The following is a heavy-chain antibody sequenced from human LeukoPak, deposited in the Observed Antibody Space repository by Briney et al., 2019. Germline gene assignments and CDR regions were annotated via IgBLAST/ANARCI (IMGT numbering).Heavy chain of an antibody. V-gene: IGHV4-34*08. CDR2: INHSGST. Sequence: GSLRLSCVDSGFTFTNAWMSWVRQAPGKGLEWIGEINHSGSTNYNPSLKSRVTISVDTSKKQFSLKLSSVTAADTAVYYCVTYYFDSSGPKKNYWGQGTLVTVSS. D-gene: IGHD3-22*01. CDR3: VTYYFDSSGPKKNY. CDR1: GFTFTNAW. J-gene: IGHJ4*02.